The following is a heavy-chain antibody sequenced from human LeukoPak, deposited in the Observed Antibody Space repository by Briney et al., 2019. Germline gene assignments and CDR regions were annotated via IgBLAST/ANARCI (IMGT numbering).Heavy chain of an antibody. CDR1: GFTFSSYS. CDR2: ISSSSSTI. V-gene: IGHV3-48*01. D-gene: IGHD6-13*01. CDR3: ARAEAATRAYYFDY. Sequence: GGSLRLSCAASGFTFSSYSMNWVRQAPGKGLEWVSYISSSSSTIYYADSVKGRFTISRDNAKNSLYLQMNSLRAEDTAVYYCARAEAATRAYYFDYWGQGTLVTVSS. J-gene: IGHJ4*02.